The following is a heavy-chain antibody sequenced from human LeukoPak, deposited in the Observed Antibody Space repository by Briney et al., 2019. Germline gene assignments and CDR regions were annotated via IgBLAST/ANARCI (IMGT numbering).Heavy chain of an antibody. CDR1: GASIRSSTYY. CDR2: VNYNGNT. Sequence: SETLSLTCTVSGASIRSSTYYWGWIRQPPGKGLEWIGHVNYNGNTYYNPSLKSRVTISVDTSKNQFSLKLTSVTAADTAVYYCARRGGDDYNRRFDFWGQGTLVTVSS. CDR3: ARRGGDDYNRRFDF. J-gene: IGHJ4*02. V-gene: IGHV4-39*01. D-gene: IGHD5-24*01.